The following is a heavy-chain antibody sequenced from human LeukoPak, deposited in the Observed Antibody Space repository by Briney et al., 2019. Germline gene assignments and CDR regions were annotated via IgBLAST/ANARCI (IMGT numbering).Heavy chain of an antibody. Sequence: GGSLRLSCAASGFTFSSYAMHWVRQAPGKGLEWVAVISYDGSNKYYADSVKGRFTISRDNSKNTLYLQMNSLRAEDTAVYYCARVICSSTSCYRGADYWGQGTLVTVSS. D-gene: IGHD2-2*02. V-gene: IGHV3-30-3*01. CDR1: GFTFSSYA. CDR2: ISYDGSNK. J-gene: IGHJ4*02. CDR3: ARVICSSTSCYRGADY.